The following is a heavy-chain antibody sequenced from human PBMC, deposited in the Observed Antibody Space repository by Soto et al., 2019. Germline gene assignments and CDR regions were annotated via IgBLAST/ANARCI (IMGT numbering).Heavy chain of an antibody. D-gene: IGHD3-3*01. CDR1: GFTFSSYS. CDR3: ASITIFGVAPFDP. J-gene: IGHJ5*01. Sequence: GGSLRLSCAASGFTFSSYSMNWFRQAPGKGLEWVSSISSSSSYIYYADSVKGRFTISRDNAKNSLYLQMNSLRAEDTAVYYCASITIFGVAPFDPWGQGTLVTVSS. CDR2: ISSSSSYI. V-gene: IGHV3-21*01.